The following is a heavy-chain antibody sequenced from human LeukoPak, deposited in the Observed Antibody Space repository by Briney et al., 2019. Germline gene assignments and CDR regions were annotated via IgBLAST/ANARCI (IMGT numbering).Heavy chain of an antibody. CDR1: GYTFTSYG. V-gene: IGHV1-3*01. CDR3: ARDLGGYYYYGMDV. J-gene: IGHJ6*02. Sequence: ASVKVSCKASGYTFTSYGISWVRQAPGQRLEWMGWINAGNGNTKYSQKFQGRVTITRDTSASTAYMELSSLRSEDTAVYYCARDLGGYYYYGMDVWGQGTTVTVSS. CDR2: INAGNGNT.